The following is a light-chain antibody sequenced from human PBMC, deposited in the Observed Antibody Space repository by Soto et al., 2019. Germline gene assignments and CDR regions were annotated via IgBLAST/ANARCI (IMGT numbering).Light chain of an antibody. CDR3: QQYDIRIT. CDR1: QDISNY. CDR2: DAS. J-gene: IGKJ4*01. V-gene: IGKV1-33*01. Sequence: DIPMTQSPSSLSASVGDRVTITCQASQDISNYLNWYQQKPGKAPKLLIYDASNLETGVPSRFSGSGSGTDFTFTISSLQPEDIATYYCQQYDIRITFGGGTKVEIK.